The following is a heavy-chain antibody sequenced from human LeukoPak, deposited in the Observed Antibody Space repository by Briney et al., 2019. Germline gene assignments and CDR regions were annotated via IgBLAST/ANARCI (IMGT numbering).Heavy chain of an antibody. J-gene: IGHJ6*03. CDR2: IYHSGST. V-gene: IGHV4-38-2*02. CDR1: GYSISSGYY. Sequence: PSETLSLTCTVSGYSISSGYYWGWIRQPPGKGLEWIGSIYHSGSTYYNPSLKSRVTILLDTSKNQFSLKLRSVTAADAAVYYCARDHRLTSYYMDVWGKGTTVTVSS. CDR3: ARDHRLTSYYMDV.